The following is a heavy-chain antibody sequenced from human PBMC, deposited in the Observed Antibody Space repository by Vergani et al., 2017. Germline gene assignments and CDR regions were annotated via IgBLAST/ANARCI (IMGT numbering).Heavy chain of an antibody. CDR3: ARAPFFTMARGIGRNYFDY. CDR2: INHSGST. D-gene: IGHD3-10*01. Sequence: QVQLQQWGAGLLKPSETLSLTCAVYGGSFSGYYWSWIRQPPGKGLEWIGEINHSGSTNYNPSLKSRVTISVDTSKNQFSLKLSSVTAADPAVYYCARAPFFTMARGIGRNYFDYWGQGTLVTVSS. CDR1: GGSFSGYY. J-gene: IGHJ4*02. V-gene: IGHV4-34*01.